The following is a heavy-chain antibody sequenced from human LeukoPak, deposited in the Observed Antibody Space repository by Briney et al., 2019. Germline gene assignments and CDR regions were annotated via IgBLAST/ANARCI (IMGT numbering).Heavy chain of an antibody. D-gene: IGHD3-22*01. Sequence: SETLSLTCAVSGGSISSSNWWSWVRQPPGKGLEWIGEIFYSGSTNYNPSLKSRIIISVDKSKNQFSLKLSSVTAADTAVYYCARWKYYYDSSGYYFGDYYFDYWGQGTLVTVSS. V-gene: IGHV4-4*02. CDR2: IFYSGST. J-gene: IGHJ4*02. CDR3: ARWKYYYDSSGYYFGDYYFDY. CDR1: GGSISSSNW.